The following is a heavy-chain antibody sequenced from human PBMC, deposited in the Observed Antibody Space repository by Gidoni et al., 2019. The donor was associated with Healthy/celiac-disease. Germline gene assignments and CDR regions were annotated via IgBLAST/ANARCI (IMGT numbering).Heavy chain of an antibody. Sequence: EVQLVESGGVVVQPGRSLRLSCAASGFTFDDYTMHWVRQAPGKGLEWVFLISWDGGSTYYADSVKGRFTISRDNSKNSLYLQMNSLRTEDTALYYCAKDLLPYGTENHAFDIWGQGTMVTVSS. J-gene: IGHJ3*02. CDR3: AKDLLPYGTENHAFDI. V-gene: IGHV3-43*01. D-gene: IGHD2-15*01. CDR2: ISWDGGST. CDR1: GFTFDDYT.